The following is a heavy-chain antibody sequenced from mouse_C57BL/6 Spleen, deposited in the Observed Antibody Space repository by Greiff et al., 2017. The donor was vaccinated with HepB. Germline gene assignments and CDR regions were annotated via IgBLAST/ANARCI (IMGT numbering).Heavy chain of an antibody. Sequence: QVQLQQSGTELVKPGASVKLSCKASGYTFTSYWMHWVKQRPGQGLEWIGNINPSNGGTNYNEKFKSKATLTVDKSSSTAYMQLSSLTSEDSAVYYCARSPHYYYGSSYWYFDVWGTGTTVTVSS. D-gene: IGHD1-1*01. CDR2: INPSNGGT. V-gene: IGHV1-53*01. CDR1: GYTFTSYW. J-gene: IGHJ1*03. CDR3: ARSPHYYYGSSYWYFDV.